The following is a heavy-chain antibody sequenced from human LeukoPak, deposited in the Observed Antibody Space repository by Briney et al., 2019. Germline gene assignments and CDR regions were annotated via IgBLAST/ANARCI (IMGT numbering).Heavy chain of an antibody. J-gene: IGHJ3*02. Sequence: GESLKISCKGSGYSFTSYWIGWVRQMPGKGLEWMGTIYPGDSDTRYSPSSQGQVTISVDKSISIAYLQWSSLKASDTAMHYCARGGAYYYDSSGYYYDAFDIWGQGTMVTVSS. V-gene: IGHV5-51*01. CDR1: GYSFTSYW. CDR2: IYPGDSDT. CDR3: ARGGAYYYDSSGYYYDAFDI. D-gene: IGHD3-22*01.